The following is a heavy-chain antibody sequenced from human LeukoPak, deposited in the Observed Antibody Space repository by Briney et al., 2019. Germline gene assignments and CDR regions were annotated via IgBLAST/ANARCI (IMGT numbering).Heavy chain of an antibody. CDR3: ARGPRFGELLWHWFDP. Sequence: PSETLSLTCTVSGGSISSYYWSWIRQPPGKGLEWIGYIYYSGSTNYNPSLKSRVSISVDTSKNQFSLKQRSVTAADTAVYYCARGPRFGELLWHWFDPWGQGTLVTVSS. D-gene: IGHD3-10*01. CDR2: IYYSGST. CDR1: GGSISSYY. J-gene: IGHJ5*02. V-gene: IGHV4-59*08.